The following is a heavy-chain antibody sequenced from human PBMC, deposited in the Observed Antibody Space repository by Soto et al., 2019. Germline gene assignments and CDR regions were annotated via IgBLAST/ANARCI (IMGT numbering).Heavy chain of an antibody. Sequence: VASVKVSCKASGYTFTSYGISWVRQAPGQGLEWMGWISAYNGNTNYAQKLQGRVTMTTDTSTSTAYMELRSLRSDDTAVYYCARDLSSYYYDSSGVSYFDYWGQGTLVTVSS. V-gene: IGHV1-18*04. J-gene: IGHJ4*02. CDR2: ISAYNGNT. CDR3: ARDLSSYYYDSSGVSYFDY. CDR1: GYTFTSYG. D-gene: IGHD3-22*01.